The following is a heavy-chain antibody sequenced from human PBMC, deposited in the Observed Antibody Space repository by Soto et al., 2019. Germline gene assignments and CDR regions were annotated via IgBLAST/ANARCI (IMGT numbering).Heavy chain of an antibody. CDR3: ARDLIIDGPDNYAMDV. CDR2: FNPNSSGT. CDR1: GDSLRSNY. D-gene: IGHD2-8*01. V-gene: IGHV1-2*02. Sequence: SMKVPCKDSGDSLRSNYIHWVRQAPGQGLEWVGWFNPNSSGTVYAQKFQGRVTMTRDTSLTTVYMQLNRLTADDTAVYYCARDLIIDGPDNYAMDVWGQGTTVTVSS. J-gene: IGHJ6*02.